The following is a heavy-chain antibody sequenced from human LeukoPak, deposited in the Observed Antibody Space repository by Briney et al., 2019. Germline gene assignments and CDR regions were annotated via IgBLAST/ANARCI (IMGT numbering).Heavy chain of an antibody. D-gene: IGHD3-22*01. V-gene: IGHV3-48*03. Sequence: GGSLRLSCAASGFTFSSYEVNWVRQAPGKGLEWVSYISSSGSTIYYADSVKGRFTISRDNAKNSLYLQMNSLRAEDTAVYYCARISNYYDSSGSLDYWGQGTLVTVSS. CDR3: ARISNYYDSSGSLDY. J-gene: IGHJ4*02. CDR2: ISSSGSTI. CDR1: GFTFSSYE.